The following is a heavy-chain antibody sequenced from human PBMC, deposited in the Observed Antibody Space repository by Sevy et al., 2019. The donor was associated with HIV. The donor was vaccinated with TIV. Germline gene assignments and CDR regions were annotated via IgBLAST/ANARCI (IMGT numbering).Heavy chain of an antibody. CDR2: ISYDGSNK. CDR1: GFTFSSYA. V-gene: IGHV3-30*04. Sequence: GGSLRLSCAASGFTFSSYAMHWVRQPPGKGLEWVAVISYDGSNKYYADSVKGRFTISRDNSKNTLYLQMNSLRAEDTAVYYCARDRFTMIVVVINWYFDYWGQGTLVTVSS. D-gene: IGHD3-22*01. J-gene: IGHJ4*02. CDR3: ARDRFTMIVVVINWYFDY.